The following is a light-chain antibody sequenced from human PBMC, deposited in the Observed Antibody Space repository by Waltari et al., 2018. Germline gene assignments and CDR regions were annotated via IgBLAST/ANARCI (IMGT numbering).Light chain of an antibody. V-gene: IGLV2-14*03. Sequence: QSALTQPASVSGSPGQSITISCTGTSSDVGSYNSVSWYQDHPGQGPKVMIYDVSNRPSGGSARCSGSKSGNTASLTISGLQAEDEADYYCSSQSSNNVVLFGGGTKLTVL. J-gene: IGLJ2*01. CDR3: SSQSSNNVVL. CDR1: SSDVGSYNS. CDR2: DVS.